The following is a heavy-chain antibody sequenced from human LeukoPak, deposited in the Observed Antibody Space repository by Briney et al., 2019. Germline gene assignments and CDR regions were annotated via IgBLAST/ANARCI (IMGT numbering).Heavy chain of an antibody. J-gene: IGHJ4*02. D-gene: IGHD4-17*01. CDR1: GFTFSSYS. CDR3: ARDGYGDYDSFDY. V-gene: IGHV3-21*01. Sequence: GGSLRLSCAASGFTFSSYSMNWVRQAPGKGLEWVSSISSSSSYIYYADSVKGRFTISRDNAKNSLYLQMNSLRAEDTAVYYCARDGYGDYDSFDYWGQGTLVTVSS. CDR2: ISSSSSYI.